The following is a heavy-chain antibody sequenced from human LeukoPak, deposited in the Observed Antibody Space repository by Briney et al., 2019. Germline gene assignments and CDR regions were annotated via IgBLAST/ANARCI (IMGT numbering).Heavy chain of an antibody. CDR1: GYTFTSYG. Sequence: GASVKVFCKASGYTFTSYGISWVRQAPGQGLEWMGGIIPIFGTANYAQKFQGRVTITADESTSTAYMELSSLRSEDTAVYYCARALYGDWGWFDPWGQGTLVTVSS. J-gene: IGHJ5*02. D-gene: IGHD4-17*01. CDR2: IIPIFGTA. CDR3: ARALYGDWGWFDP. V-gene: IGHV1-69*13.